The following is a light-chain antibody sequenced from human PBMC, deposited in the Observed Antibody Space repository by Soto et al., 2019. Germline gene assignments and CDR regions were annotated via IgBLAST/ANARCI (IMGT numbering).Light chain of an antibody. CDR3: QSYDSGNPVV. CDR1: SGSIASNY. Sequence: NFMLTQSHSVSESPGKTVTISCTRSSGSIASNYVQWYQQRPGSAPTTVIYEDNQRPSGVPDRFSGSIDSSSNSASLTISVLQTEDEADYYCQSYDSGNPVVFGGGTKLTVL. J-gene: IGLJ2*01. V-gene: IGLV6-57*04. CDR2: EDN.